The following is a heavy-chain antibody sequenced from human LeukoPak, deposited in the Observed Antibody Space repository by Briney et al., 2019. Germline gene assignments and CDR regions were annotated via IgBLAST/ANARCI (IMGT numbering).Heavy chain of an antibody. J-gene: IGHJ4*02. CDR2: IYTTWST. CDR1: GGSISSGSYY. D-gene: IGHD3-16*01. V-gene: IGHV4-61*02. CDR3: ARDNPFKYDYVN. Sequence: SQTLSLTCTVSGGSISSGSYYWSWIRQPAGKELEWIGRIYTTWSTNYSPSLKSRVTISADTSKNQFSLKLSSVTAADTAVYYCARDNPFKYDYVNWGQGTLVTVYS.